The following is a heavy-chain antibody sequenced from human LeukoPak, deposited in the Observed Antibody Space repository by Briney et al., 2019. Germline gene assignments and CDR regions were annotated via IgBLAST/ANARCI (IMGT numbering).Heavy chain of an antibody. V-gene: IGHV6-1*01. CDR3: AKAPPYKHYFDY. CDR2: TYYRSTWYN. Sequence: PSQTLSLTCAISGDSVSSNSVTWNWIRQSPSRGLEWLGRTYYRSTWYNDYAVSVRGRITVNPDTSKNQFSLHLNSVTPEDTAVYYCAKAPPYKHYFDYWGQGTLVTVSS. CDR1: GDSVSSNSVT. J-gene: IGHJ4*02. D-gene: IGHD1-1*01.